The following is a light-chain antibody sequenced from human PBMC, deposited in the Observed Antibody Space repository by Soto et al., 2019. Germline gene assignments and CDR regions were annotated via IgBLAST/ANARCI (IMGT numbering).Light chain of an antibody. CDR2: DAS. Sequence: DIQMTQSPSSLSASVGDRVTITCRASQGISNQLAWYQQKLGRIPKLLIYDASTLQSGVPSRFSGRGSGTDFTLTISSLQPEDVASYYCQKYDNSQFTFGPGTKVEIK. CDR1: QGISNQ. V-gene: IGKV1-27*01. CDR3: QKYDNSQFT. J-gene: IGKJ3*01.